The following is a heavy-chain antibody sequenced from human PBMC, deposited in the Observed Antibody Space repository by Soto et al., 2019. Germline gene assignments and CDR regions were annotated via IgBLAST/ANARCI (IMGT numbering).Heavy chain of an antibody. CDR3: GRDQSGSGYYVDWIDP. Sequence: PSETLSLTCAVSGGSISSGGYSWSWIRQPPGKGLEWIGYIYHSGSTYYNPSLKSRVTISVDRSKNQFSLKLSSVTAADTAVYYCGRDQSGSGYYVDWIDPWGQGTLVTVSS. J-gene: IGHJ5*02. CDR2: IYHSGST. D-gene: IGHD5-12*01. V-gene: IGHV4-30-2*01. CDR1: GGSISSGGYS.